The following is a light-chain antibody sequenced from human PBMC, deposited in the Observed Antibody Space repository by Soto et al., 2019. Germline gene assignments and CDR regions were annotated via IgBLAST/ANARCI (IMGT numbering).Light chain of an antibody. Sequence: EVVLTQSPVTLSLAPGERATLSCRASQSFRGLLAWYQQKPGQAPRLLIYDAYNRATGIPPRFSGSGSGTDFTLTTSSLDPEDSAVYYCHQRHMWPITFGQGTRLEIK. CDR1: QSFRGL. V-gene: IGKV3-11*01. CDR2: DAY. CDR3: HQRHMWPIT. J-gene: IGKJ5*01.